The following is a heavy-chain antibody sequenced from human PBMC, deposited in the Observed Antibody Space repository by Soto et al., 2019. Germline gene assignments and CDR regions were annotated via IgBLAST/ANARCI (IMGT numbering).Heavy chain of an antibody. Sequence: EASVKVSCTASGVTLSSDAINWVRQAPGQGLEWMGGIIPIFGTSNYAQKFQGRVAITADESTSTAYMELSSLRSEDTAVYYCARTRHDYGDPGSFDIWGQGTMVTVSS. J-gene: IGHJ3*02. D-gene: IGHD4-17*01. CDR2: IIPIFGTS. CDR1: GVTLSSDA. V-gene: IGHV1-69*13. CDR3: ARTRHDYGDPGSFDI.